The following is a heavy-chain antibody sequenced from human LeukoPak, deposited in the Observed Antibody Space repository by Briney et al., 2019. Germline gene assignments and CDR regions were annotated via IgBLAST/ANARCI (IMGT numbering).Heavy chain of an antibody. CDR2: IYDSGST. D-gene: IGHD2-2*01. Sequence: SETLSLTCTVSGGSILSSSHYWGWIRQPPGKGLEWIGSIYDSGSTYYKSSLKSRITISVDTSKNQLSLKLNSVTAADTAVYYCARHAWSSVSCSFDYWGQGTLVTVSS. V-gene: IGHV4-39*01. J-gene: IGHJ4*02. CDR1: GGSILSSSHY. CDR3: ARHAWSSVSCSFDY.